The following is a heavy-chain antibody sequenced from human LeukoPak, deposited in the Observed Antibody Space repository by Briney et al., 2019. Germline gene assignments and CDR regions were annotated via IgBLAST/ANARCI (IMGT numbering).Heavy chain of an antibody. CDR1: GFTFSSYS. V-gene: IGHV3-21*01. J-gene: IGHJ4*02. Sequence: GGSLRLSCAASGFTFSSYSMNWVRQAPGKGLEWVSSISSSSSYIYYADSVKGRFTISRDNAKNSLYLQMNSLRAEDTAVYYCARRPKTGKNFDYWGQGTLVTVSS. CDR2: ISSSSSYI. CDR3: ARRPKTGKNFDY. D-gene: IGHD7-27*01.